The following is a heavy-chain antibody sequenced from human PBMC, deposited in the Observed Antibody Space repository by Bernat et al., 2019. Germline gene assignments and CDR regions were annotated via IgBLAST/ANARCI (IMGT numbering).Heavy chain of an antibody. V-gene: IGHV1-2*06. CDR1: GYTFTGYF. CDR2: INPNSGGT. J-gene: IGHJ4*02. Sequence: QVQLVQSGAEVKKPGASVKVSCKASGYTFTGYFMHWVRQAPGQGLEWMGRINPNSGGTNYAQKFQGRVTMTRDTSINTAYMELSRLRSDDTAVYYCARRYCSSTSCYLDYWGQGTLVTVSS. D-gene: IGHD2-2*01. CDR3: ARRYCSSTSCYLDY.